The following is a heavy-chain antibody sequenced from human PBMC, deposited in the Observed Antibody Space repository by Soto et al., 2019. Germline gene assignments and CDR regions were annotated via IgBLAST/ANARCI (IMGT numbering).Heavy chain of an antibody. D-gene: IGHD2-15*01. J-gene: IGHJ6*04. V-gene: IGHV1-69*02. CDR3: ARCPPEAAPYTPEMDV. CDR2: IIPILGIA. CDR1: GGTFSSYT. Sequence: QVQLVQSGAEVKKPGSSVKVSCKASGGTFSSYTISWVRQAPGQGLEWMGRIIPILGIANYAQKFQGRVTITADKSTSTAYMELSSLRSEDTAVYYCARCPPEAAPYTPEMDVWGKGTTVTVSS.